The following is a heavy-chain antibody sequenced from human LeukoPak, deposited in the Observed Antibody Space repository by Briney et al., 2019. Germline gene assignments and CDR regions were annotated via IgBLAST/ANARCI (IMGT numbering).Heavy chain of an antibody. CDR2: INPSGGST. CDR3: ATSQEMATIQFDY. Sequence: GASVKVSCKASGYTFTSYYMHWVRQAPGQGLEWMGIINPSGGSTSYAQKFQGRVTMTRDMSTSTVHMELSSLRSEDTAVYYCATSQEMATIQFDYWGQGTLVTVSS. V-gene: IGHV1-46*01. D-gene: IGHD5-24*01. CDR1: GYTFTSYY. J-gene: IGHJ4*02.